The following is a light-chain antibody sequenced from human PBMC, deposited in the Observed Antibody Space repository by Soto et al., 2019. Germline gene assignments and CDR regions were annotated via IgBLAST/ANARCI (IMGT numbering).Light chain of an antibody. Sequence: EIVLTQSPATLSVSPGERATLPCRASQSVTTYLAWYQQKPGQAPRLLIYDASTRATGIPARFSGSGSGTDFTLTIGSLEPEDFAVYYCQQRSNWPPSITFGQGTRLEIK. J-gene: IGKJ5*01. V-gene: IGKV3-11*01. CDR2: DAS. CDR1: QSVTTY. CDR3: QQRSNWPPSIT.